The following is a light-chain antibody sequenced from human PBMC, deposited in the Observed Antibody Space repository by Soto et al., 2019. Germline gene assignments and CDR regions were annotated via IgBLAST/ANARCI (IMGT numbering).Light chain of an antibody. J-gene: IGKJ3*01. Sequence: DIQMTQSPSSLSASVGDRVTITCQASQDIRNYLNWYQQKTGQAPKLLIYAASHLESGVPSRFSGSGSGTDFTLTISSLQPEDFGTYYCQQSYSSPFTFGPGTQVDIK. V-gene: IGKV1-39*01. CDR2: AAS. CDR3: QQSYSSPFT. CDR1: QDIRNY.